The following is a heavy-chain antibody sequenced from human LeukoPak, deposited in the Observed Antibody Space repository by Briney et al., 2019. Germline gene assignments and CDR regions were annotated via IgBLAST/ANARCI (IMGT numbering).Heavy chain of an antibody. J-gene: IGHJ6*03. Sequence: SQTLSLTCTVSGGSISSGSYYWSWIRQPAGKGLEWIGRIYTSGSTNYNPSLKSRVTISVDTSKNQFSLKLSSVTAADTAVYYCARGFGGYDFWSGYHYYYMDVWGKGTTVTVSS. V-gene: IGHV4-61*02. CDR3: ARGFGGYDFWSGYHYYYMDV. D-gene: IGHD3-3*01. CDR2: IYTSGST. CDR1: GGSISSGSYY.